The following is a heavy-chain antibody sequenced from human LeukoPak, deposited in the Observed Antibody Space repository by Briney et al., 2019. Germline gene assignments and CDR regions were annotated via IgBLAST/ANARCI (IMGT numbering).Heavy chain of an antibody. Sequence: GGALRLSCTSSGFTFGTYAVSWCREAPGEGLGWVAFIRSKTFGGTTDYAASVNGRFTISRDDSKSIAYLQMNSLKTEDTAVYYCTRYSGRTDYWGQGTLVSVSS. CDR2: IRSKTFGGTT. V-gene: IGHV3-49*03. CDR1: GFTFGTYA. D-gene: IGHD5-18*01. J-gene: IGHJ4*02. CDR3: TRYSGRTDY.